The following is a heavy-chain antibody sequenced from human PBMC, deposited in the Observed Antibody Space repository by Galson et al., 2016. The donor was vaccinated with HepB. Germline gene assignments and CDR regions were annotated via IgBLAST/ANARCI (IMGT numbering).Heavy chain of an antibody. Sequence: SLRLSCAASGFTSDDYVMHWVRQAPGKGLEWVSLISGDGTSTYYADSVKGRFIISRDNSKNSLYLQMNSLRTEDTALYYCAKDFKDSSSWYSWFDPWGQGTLVTVSS. V-gene: IGHV3-43*02. J-gene: IGHJ5*02. CDR2: ISGDGTST. CDR3: AKDFKDSSSWYSWFDP. CDR1: GFTSDDYV. D-gene: IGHD6-13*01.